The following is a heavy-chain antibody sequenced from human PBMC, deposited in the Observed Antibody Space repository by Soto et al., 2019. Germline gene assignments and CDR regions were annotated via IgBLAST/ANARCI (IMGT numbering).Heavy chain of an antibody. CDR2: IIPILDIT. V-gene: IGHV1-69*02. Sequence: QVQLVQSGAEVKKPGSSVKVSCKTSGGTFSAYPFNWVRQAPGQGLEWMGRIIPILDITDYSQNLQGRVTITADKATNPAYMDLTSLRSEDTAMYFCAKGADSSGSESAFDLWGQGTLITVSS. J-gene: IGHJ3*01. CDR1: GGTFSAYP. CDR3: AKGADSSGSESAFDL. D-gene: IGHD3-22*01.